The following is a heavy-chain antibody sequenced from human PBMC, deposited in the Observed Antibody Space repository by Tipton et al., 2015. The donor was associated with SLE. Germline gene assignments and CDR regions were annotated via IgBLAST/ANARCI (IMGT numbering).Heavy chain of an antibody. D-gene: IGHD6-19*01. Sequence: SLRLSCAASGFHFSTYGMHWVRQAPGKGLEWVAFIRYDGSVEDYADSGKGRFTISRDNSKNTLYLQMNNLRDEDTAAYHCAKVGSGWYGVDYWGQRIMVTVSS. CDR2: IRYDGSVE. CDR1: GFHFSTYG. J-gene: IGHJ4*02. V-gene: IGHV3-30*02. CDR3: AKVGSGWYGVDY.